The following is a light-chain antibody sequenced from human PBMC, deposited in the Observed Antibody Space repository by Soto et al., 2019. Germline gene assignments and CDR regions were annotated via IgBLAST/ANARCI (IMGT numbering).Light chain of an antibody. CDR2: DAS. Sequence: DIQMTQSPSSLSASVGDGVTITCRASQSIRSWLAWYQQKPGKAPKVLIYDASTLESGVPSRFSGSGSGTEFTLTISGLQADDFATYYCQQYSSHRTFGQGTKVDIK. CDR3: QQYSSHRT. J-gene: IGKJ1*01. V-gene: IGKV1-5*01. CDR1: QSIRSW.